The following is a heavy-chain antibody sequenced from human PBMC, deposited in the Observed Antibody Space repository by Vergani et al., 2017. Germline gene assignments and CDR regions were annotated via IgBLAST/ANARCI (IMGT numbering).Heavy chain of an antibody. CDR3: ARDGWELLDYFYYMDV. D-gene: IGHD1-26*01. V-gene: IGHV3-74*01. CDR1: GFTFSNYW. CDR2: INSDGDST. J-gene: IGHJ6*03. Sequence: VQLVESGGGLVQPGGSLRLSCTASGFTFSNYWMQWVRQAPGKGLMWVSRINSDGDSTSYADSVKDRFTISRENAKNTLDLQMDDLRAEDTAVYYCARDGWELLDYFYYMDVWGKGTTVTVSS.